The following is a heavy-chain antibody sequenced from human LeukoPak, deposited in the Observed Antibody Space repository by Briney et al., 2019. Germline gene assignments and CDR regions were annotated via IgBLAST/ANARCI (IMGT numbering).Heavy chain of an antibody. CDR2: IYYSGST. CDR3: ARASEYAFDI. CDR1: GGSISSYY. Sequence: SETLSLTCTVSGGSISSYYWSWIRQPPGKGLEWIGYIYYSGSTYYNPSLKGRVTISVDTSKNQFSLKLSSVTAADTAVYYCARASEYAFDIWGQGTMVTVSS. J-gene: IGHJ3*02. V-gene: IGHV4-59*06.